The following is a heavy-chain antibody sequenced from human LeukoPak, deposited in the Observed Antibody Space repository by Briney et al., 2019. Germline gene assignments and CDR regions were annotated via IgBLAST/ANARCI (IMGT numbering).Heavy chain of an antibody. D-gene: IGHD2-8*01. J-gene: IGHJ3*02. CDR1: GFTFSSYA. CDR2: ISGSGGST. Sequence: GGSLRLSCAASGFTFSSYAMSWVRQAPGKGLEWVSAISGSGGSTYYADSVKGRFTISRDNSKNTLYLQMNSLRAEDTAVYYCAVLMRRLNAFDIWGQGTMVTVPS. V-gene: IGHV3-23*01. CDR3: AVLMRRLNAFDI.